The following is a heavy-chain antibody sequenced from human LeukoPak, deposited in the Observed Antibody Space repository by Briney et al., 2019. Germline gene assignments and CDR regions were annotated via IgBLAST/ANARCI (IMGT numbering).Heavy chain of an antibody. CDR2: ISYDGSNK. V-gene: IGHV3-30*04. D-gene: IGHD4-23*01. Sequence: PGGSLRLSCAASGFTFSSYAMHWVRQAPGKGLEWVAVISYDGSNKYYADSVKGRFTISRDNSKNTLYLQMNSLRLEDTAVYYCARDRGRWVDYWGQGTLVTVSS. CDR1: GFTFSSYA. J-gene: IGHJ4*02. CDR3: ARDRGRWVDY.